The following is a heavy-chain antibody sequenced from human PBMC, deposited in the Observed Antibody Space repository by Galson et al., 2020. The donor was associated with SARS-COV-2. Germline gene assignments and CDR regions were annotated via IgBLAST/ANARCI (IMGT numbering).Heavy chain of an antibody. V-gene: IGHV1-2*02. CDR1: GYNFVDFS. J-gene: IGHJ5*02. Sequence: GESLKISCKASGYNFVDFSIHWVRQAPGQGLEWMGWINPKIGETGTAQKFQGRVTMTRDTSIATAFMELRRLQSDDTARYFCARLVVRSSRWLDPWGHGTQVTVSS. CDR2: INPKIGET. CDR3: ARLVVRSSRWLDP. D-gene: IGHD2-21*01.